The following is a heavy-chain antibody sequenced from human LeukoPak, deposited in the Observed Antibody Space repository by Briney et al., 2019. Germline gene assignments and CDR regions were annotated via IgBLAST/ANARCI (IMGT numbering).Heavy chain of an antibody. V-gene: IGHV3-9*01. CDR1: GFTFDDYA. Sequence: PGGSLRLSCAASGFTFDDYAMHWVRQAPGKGLEWVSGISWNSGSIGYADSVKGRFTISRDNAKNSLYLQMNSLRAEDTALYYCAKDLAGQWLVSGMDVWGQGTTVTVSS. CDR2: ISWNSGSI. D-gene: IGHD6-19*01. CDR3: AKDLAGQWLVSGMDV. J-gene: IGHJ6*02.